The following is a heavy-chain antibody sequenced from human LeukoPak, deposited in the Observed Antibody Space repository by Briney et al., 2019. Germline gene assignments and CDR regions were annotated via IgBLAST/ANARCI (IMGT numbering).Heavy chain of an antibody. V-gene: IGHV4-59*01. CDR3: ARGSSGWSGSYYYYMDV. J-gene: IGHJ6*03. CDR2: IYYSGST. CDR1: GGSISSYY. Sequence: SETLSLTCTVSGGSISSYYWSWIRQPPGKGLEWIGYIYYSGSTNYNPSLKSRVTISVDTSKNQFSLKLSSMTAADTAVYYCARGSSGWSGSYYYYMDVWGKGTTVTISS. D-gene: IGHD6-19*01.